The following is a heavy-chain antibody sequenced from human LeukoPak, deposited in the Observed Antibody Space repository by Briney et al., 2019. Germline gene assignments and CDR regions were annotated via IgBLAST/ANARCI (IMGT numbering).Heavy chain of an antibody. D-gene: IGHD3-3*01. V-gene: IGHV3-20*01. Sequence: GGSLRLSCAASGFTFDDYGMSWVRQAPGKGLEWVSGINWNGGSTGYADSVKGRFTISRDNAKNPLYLQMNSLRTEDTALYHCARDSYRFLEWLLSLIKNFDYWGQGTLVTVSS. CDR1: GFTFDDYG. CDR2: INWNGGST. J-gene: IGHJ4*02. CDR3: ARDSYRFLEWLLSLIKNFDY.